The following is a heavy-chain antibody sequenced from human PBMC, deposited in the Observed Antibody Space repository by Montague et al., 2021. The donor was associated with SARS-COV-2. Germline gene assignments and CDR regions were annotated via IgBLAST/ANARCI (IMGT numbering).Heavy chain of an antibody. CDR1: SGSFSGHY. CDR3: ARGRIEVSMIVVVLTGASYYIDV. Sequence: SETLSLTCAVYSGSFSGHYWSWIRQPPGKGLEWIGEINNSGSTNYNPSLKSRVTISVDTSKNQFSLKLHSVTAADTAVYYCARGRIEVSMIVVVLTGASYYIDVWGKGTTVTVSS. D-gene: IGHD3-22*01. CDR2: INNSGST. V-gene: IGHV4-34*01. J-gene: IGHJ6*03.